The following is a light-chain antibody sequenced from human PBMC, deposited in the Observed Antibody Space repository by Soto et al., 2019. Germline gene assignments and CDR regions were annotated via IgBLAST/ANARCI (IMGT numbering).Light chain of an antibody. Sequence: EIVLTQSPGTLSLSPGEIATLSFSASQSVSSSYLAWYQQKPGQAPRLVIYGASSRATGIPDRFSGSGSGTDFTLTISRLEPEDFAVYYCQQIGSSPATFGQGTKVDIK. CDR2: GAS. J-gene: IGKJ1*01. CDR1: QSVSSSY. V-gene: IGKV3-20*01. CDR3: QQIGSSPAT.